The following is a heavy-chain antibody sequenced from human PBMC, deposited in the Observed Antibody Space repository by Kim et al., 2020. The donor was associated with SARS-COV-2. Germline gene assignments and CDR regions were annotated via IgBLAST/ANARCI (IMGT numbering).Heavy chain of an antibody. J-gene: IGHJ2*01. CDR1: GFTFNNYV. CDR3: AKVRGRGRREVGADRGWYFDL. CDR2: INIEDTT. D-gene: IGHD2-2*01. Sequence: GGSLRLSCAASGFTFNNYVMSWVRQAPGKGLEWVSSINIEDTTYYADSVKGRFTISRDNSKKALYLQMNNVRAEDTATYYCAKVRGRGRREVGADRGWYFDLWGRGTLVTVSS. V-gene: IGHV3-23*01.